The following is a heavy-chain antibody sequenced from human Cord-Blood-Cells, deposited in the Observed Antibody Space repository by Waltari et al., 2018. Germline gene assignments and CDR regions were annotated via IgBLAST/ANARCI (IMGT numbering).Heavy chain of an antibody. CDR1: GFTFSSYG. D-gene: IGHD3-22*01. CDR3: ARDANYYDSSGFLY. CDR2: IWYDGSNK. J-gene: IGHJ4*02. Sequence: QVQMVEYGGGVVQPGRSLSLSCAASGFTFSSYGMHWVRPAPGKGLEWVAVIWYDGSNKYYADSVKGRFTISRDNSKNTLYLQMNSLRAEDTAVYYCARDANYYDSSGFLYWGQGTLVTVSS. V-gene: IGHV3-33*01.